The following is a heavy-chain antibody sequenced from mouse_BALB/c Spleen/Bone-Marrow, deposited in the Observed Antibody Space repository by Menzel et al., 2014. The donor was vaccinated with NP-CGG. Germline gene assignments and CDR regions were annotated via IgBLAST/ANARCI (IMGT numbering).Heavy chain of an antibody. D-gene: IGHD1-1*01. J-gene: IGHJ4*01. Sequence: VQLQQSGAELVKPGASVKLSCKASGYTFXNYYIYWVKQRPGQGLEWIGGINPSNGGTKFNEKFKNKATLTIDKSSSTAYIQLSSLTSEDSAVYYCSRHYYSTPYDAMDYWGQGTSVTVSS. CDR1: GYTFXNYY. CDR2: INPSNGGT. V-gene: IGHV1S81*02. CDR3: SRHYYSTPYDAMDY.